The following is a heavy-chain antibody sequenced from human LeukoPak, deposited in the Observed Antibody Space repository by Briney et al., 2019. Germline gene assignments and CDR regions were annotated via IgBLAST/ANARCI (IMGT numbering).Heavy chain of an antibody. CDR2: INPYSGDT. J-gene: IGHJ3*02. V-gene: IGHV1-2*02. Sequence: GASVKVSCKASGYTFTGYYMHWVRQAPGQGLEWMGWINPYSGDTMYAQKFQGRVTMTRDTSISTAYMELSRLRSDDTAVYYCARVASTTRRHDVFDIWGQGTMVIVSS. CDR1: GYTFTGYY. CDR3: ARVASTTRRHDVFDI. D-gene: IGHD1-1*01.